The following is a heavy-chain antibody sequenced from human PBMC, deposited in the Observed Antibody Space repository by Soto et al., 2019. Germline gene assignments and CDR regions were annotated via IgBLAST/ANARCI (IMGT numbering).Heavy chain of an antibody. D-gene: IGHD2-15*01. CDR3: VRTSLVVAAATREDY. CDR1: GSTFSSSW. CDR2: INRSSK. V-gene: IGHV3-74*01. Sequence: EVQLVESGGGLVQPGGSLRLSCAASGSTFSSSWMHWVRQAPGKGLVWVSRINRSSKSYADSVKGRFTISRDNAKNTLYLQMNSLRAEDTAVYYCVRTSLVVAAATREDYWGQGTLVTVSS. J-gene: IGHJ4*02.